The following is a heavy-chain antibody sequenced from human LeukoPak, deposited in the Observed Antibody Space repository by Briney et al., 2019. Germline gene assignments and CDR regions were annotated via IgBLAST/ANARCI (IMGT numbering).Heavy chain of an antibody. V-gene: IGHV3-21*01. CDR1: GFTFSSYS. CDR2: ISSSSSYI. D-gene: IGHD5-18*01. J-gene: IGHJ6*02. Sequence: PGGSRRLSCAASGFTFSSYSMNWVRQAPGKGREGVSSISSSSSYIYYADSVKGRFTISRDNAKNSLYLQMNSLRAEDTAVYYCARENSYGTHWGYYYYGMDVWGQGTTVTVSS. CDR3: ARENSYGTHWGYYYYGMDV.